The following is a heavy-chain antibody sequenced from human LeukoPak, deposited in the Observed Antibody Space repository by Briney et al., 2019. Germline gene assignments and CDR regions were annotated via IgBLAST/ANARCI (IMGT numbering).Heavy chain of an antibody. J-gene: IGHJ4*02. CDR2: ISYDGSNK. D-gene: IGHD6-13*01. Sequence: PGRSLRLSCAASGFTFSSYGMHWVRQAPGKGLEWVAVISYDGSNKYYADSVKGRFTISRDNSKNTLYLQMNSLRAEGTDVYYCAKDGAAVKPYYFDYWGQGTLVTVSS. CDR3: AKDGAAVKPYYFDY. V-gene: IGHV3-30*18. CDR1: GFTFSSYG.